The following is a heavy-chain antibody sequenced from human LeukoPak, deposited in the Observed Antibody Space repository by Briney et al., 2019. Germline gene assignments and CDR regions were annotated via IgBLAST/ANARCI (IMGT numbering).Heavy chain of an antibody. CDR1: GGTFSSYA. Sequence: SVKVSCXASGGTFSSYAISWVRQAPGQGLEWMGGIIPIFGTANYAQKFQGRVTITTDESTSTAYMELSSLRSEDTAVYYCANGYSSSWYYYYMDVWGKRTTVTVSS. J-gene: IGHJ6*03. CDR3: ANGYSSSWYYYYMDV. V-gene: IGHV1-69*05. D-gene: IGHD6-13*01. CDR2: IIPIFGTA.